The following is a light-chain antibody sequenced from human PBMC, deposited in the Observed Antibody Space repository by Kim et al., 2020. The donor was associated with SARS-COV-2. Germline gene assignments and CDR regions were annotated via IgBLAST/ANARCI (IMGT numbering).Light chain of an antibody. CDR1: QTIGDW. CDR3: KQFSGYSKYT. CDR2: PAS. J-gene: IGKJ2*01. Sequence: VVASVTIPCRASQTIGDWLAWYQQQIGTAPKLLTYPASTLARRVPTRFSGSASGTEYTLTISSLQPDDFATYYCKQFSGYSKYTFGQGTMLEI. V-gene: IGKV1-5*03.